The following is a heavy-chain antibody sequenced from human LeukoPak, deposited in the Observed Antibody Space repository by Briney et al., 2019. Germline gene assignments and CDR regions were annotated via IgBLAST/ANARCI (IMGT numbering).Heavy chain of an antibody. CDR1: GCTFSDYY. CDR2: IGTAGDT. Sequence: GGSLRLSCAASGCTFSDYYMHWVRQATGKGLEWVSAIGTAGDTYYAGSVKGRFTISRENAKNSLYLQMNSLRAGDTAVYYCARVAKERVGGVYYFDYWGQGTLVTVSS. CDR3: ARVAKERVGGVYYFDY. V-gene: IGHV3-13*01. J-gene: IGHJ4*02. D-gene: IGHD1-1*01.